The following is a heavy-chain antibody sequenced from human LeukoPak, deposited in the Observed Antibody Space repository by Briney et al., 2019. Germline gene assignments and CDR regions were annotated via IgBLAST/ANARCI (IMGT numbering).Heavy chain of an antibody. Sequence: GFSVKVSCKASGGTFSRYGITWVRQAPGQGLAWMGRIIPIFGTTNYAQKFQGRVTITTDESTSTAYMELSSLRSEDTTVFYCARVSTVWNTALDYWGQGTLVTVSS. CDR1: GGTFSRYG. D-gene: IGHD1-1*01. J-gene: IGHJ4*02. CDR3: ARVSTVWNTALDY. CDR2: IIPIFGTT. V-gene: IGHV1-69*05.